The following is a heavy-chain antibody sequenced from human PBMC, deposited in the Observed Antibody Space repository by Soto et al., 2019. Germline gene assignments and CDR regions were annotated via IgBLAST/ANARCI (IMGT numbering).Heavy chain of an antibody. J-gene: IGHJ6*02. V-gene: IGHV3-23*01. CDR2: ISGSGGST. CDR3: AEDLGAPRITMVRGVIVVWPPEGGSGYYGMDV. CDR1: GFTFSSYA. D-gene: IGHD3-10*01. Sequence: QAGGSLRLSCAASGFTFSSYAMSWVRQAPGKGLEWVSAISGSGGSTYYADSVKGRFTISRDNSKNTLYLQMNSLRAEDTAVYYCAEDLGAPRITMVRGVIVVWPPEGGSGYYGMDVWGQGTTVTVSS.